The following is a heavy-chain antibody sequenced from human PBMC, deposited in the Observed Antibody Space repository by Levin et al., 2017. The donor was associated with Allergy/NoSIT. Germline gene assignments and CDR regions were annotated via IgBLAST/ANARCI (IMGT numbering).Heavy chain of an antibody. CDR1: GGSISSYY. D-gene: IGHD3-10*01. Sequence: SETLSLTCTVSGGSISSYYWSWIRQPPGKGLEWIGYIYYSGSTNYNPSLKSRVTISVDTSKNQFSLKLSSLTAADTAVYYCARRAPYYYGSGYFDYWGQGTLVTVSS. CDR2: IYYSGST. J-gene: IGHJ4*02. CDR3: ARRAPYYYGSGYFDY. V-gene: IGHV4-59*08.